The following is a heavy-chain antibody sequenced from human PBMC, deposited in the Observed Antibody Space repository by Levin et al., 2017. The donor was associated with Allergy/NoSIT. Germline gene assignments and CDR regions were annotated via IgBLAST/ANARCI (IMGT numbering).Heavy chain of an antibody. V-gene: IGHV3-21*06. CDR3: ARGLKILTTGSLYHNAMDA. CDR2: ISRRSSYI. D-gene: IGHD3-9*01. CDR1: TFLFSDYT. J-gene: IGHJ6*02. Sequence: GESLKISCAASTFLFSDYTLNWVRQAPGKGLEWVASISRRSSYIYYADSVKGRFTISRDNAKNSVSLQMNSLRAEDTAVYYCARGLKILTTGSLYHNAMDAWGQGTTVSVSS.